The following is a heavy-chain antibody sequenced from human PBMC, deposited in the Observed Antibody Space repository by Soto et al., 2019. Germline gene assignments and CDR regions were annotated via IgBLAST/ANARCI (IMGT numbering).Heavy chain of an antibody. CDR3: ATTVTTFIYSYYHDMDV. CDR2: FYYSGNT. D-gene: IGHD4-17*01. CDR1: GGSISSSSYY. V-gene: IGHV4-39*01. Sequence: SETLSLTCTVSGGSISSSSYYWGWIRQPPGKGLEWIGSFYYSGNTYYNSSLKSRITISVDTSKNQFSLKPRSVTAADTAVYYCATTVTTFIYSYYHDMDVWGQGTTVTVS. J-gene: IGHJ6*02.